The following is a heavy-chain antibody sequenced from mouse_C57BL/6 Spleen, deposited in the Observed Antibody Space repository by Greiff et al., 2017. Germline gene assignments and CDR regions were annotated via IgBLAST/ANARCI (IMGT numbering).Heavy chain of an antibody. CDR1: GYTFTSYW. CDR3: ARSSDYFGSSPYAMDY. Sequence: QVQLQQPGAELVKPGASVKMSCKASGYTFTSYWITWVKQRPGQGLEWIGDIYPGSGSTNYNEKFKSKATLTVDTASSTASMQLSSLTSEDSAVYYCARSSDYFGSSPYAMDYWGPGTSVTVSS. D-gene: IGHD1-1*01. CDR2: IYPGSGST. V-gene: IGHV1-55*01. J-gene: IGHJ4*01.